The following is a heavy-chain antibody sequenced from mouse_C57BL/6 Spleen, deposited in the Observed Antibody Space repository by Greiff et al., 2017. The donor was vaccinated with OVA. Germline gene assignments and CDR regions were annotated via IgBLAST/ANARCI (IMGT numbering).Heavy chain of an antibody. D-gene: IGHD2-5*01. Sequence: EVKLVESGGGLVQPGGSMKLSCVASGFTFSNYWMNWVRQSPEKGLEWVAQIRLKSDNYATHYAESVKGRFTISRDDSKSSVYLQMNNLRAEDTGIYYCTTAYYSNYDYWGQGTTLTVSS. CDR1: GFTFSNYW. V-gene: IGHV6-3*01. CDR3: TTAYYSNYDY. J-gene: IGHJ2*01. CDR2: IRLKSDNYAT.